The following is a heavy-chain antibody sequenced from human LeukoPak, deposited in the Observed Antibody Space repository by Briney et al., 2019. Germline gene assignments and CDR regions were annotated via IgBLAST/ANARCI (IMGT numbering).Heavy chain of an antibody. D-gene: IGHD3-3*01. CDR3: ARALYDFWPYNWFDP. J-gene: IGHJ5*02. Sequence: EASVKVSCKASGYTFTSYAMNWVRQAPGQGLEWMGWINTNTGNPTYAQGFTGRFVFSLDTSVSTAYLQISSLKAEDTAVYYCARALYDFWPYNWFDPWGQGTLVTVSS. CDR1: GYTFTSYA. CDR2: INTNTGNP. V-gene: IGHV7-4-1*02.